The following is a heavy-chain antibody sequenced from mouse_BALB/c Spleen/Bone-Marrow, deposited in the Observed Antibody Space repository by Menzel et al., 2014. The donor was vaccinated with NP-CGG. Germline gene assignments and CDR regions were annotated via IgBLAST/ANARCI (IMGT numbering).Heavy chain of an antibody. CDR1: GFTFSSYT. D-gene: IGHD1-1*01. CDR3: TSDPYYSGSSLAMDY. Sequence: EVQRVESGGGLVKPGGSLKLSCAASGFTFSSYTMSWVRQTPEKRLEWVATISSGGSYTYYPDRVKGRFTISRDNAKNTLYLQMSSLKSESPAMYYCTSDPYYSGSSLAMDYWGQGTSVTVSS. CDR2: ISSGGSYT. V-gene: IGHV5-6-4*01. J-gene: IGHJ4*01.